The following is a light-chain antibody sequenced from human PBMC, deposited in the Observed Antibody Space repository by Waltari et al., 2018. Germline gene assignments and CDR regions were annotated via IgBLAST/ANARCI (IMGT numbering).Light chain of an antibody. J-gene: IGKJ5*01. Sequence: EIVLTQSPATLSLSPGERATLSCRASQSVSSFLAWYQQKRGQAPRLLIYDASTRATGIPARFSGSGSVTDFTLTISSLEPEDFAVYYFQQRKTWPITFGQGTRLEIK. CDR1: QSVSSF. CDR3: QQRKTWPIT. V-gene: IGKV3-11*01. CDR2: DAS.